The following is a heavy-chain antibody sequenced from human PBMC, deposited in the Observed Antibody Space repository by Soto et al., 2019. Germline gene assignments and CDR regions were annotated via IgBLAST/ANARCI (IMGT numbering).Heavy chain of an antibody. J-gene: IGHJ4*02. CDR3: AKHLDEYSSASGFDY. CDR1: GYSFPSHW. CDR2: IYPGDSNI. Sequence: GESPKTPCKGSGYSFPSHWIGWVRQMPGKGLEWMGIIYPGDSNIRYSPSFEGQINMSADRSINTAYLRLISLKASDTATYYCAKHLDEYSSASGFDYWGQGTLVTVSS. V-gene: IGHV5-51*06. D-gene: IGHD6-6*01.